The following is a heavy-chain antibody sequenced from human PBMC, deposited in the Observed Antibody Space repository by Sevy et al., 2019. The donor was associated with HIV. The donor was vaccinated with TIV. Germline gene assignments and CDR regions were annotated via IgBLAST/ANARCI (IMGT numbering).Heavy chain of an antibody. Sequence: ASVKVSCKASGYTFTGYYMHWVRQAPGQGLEWMGRINPKSGGTNYAQKFQGRVTMTRDTSISTAYMELSRLRSDDMAVYYCARNLGYCSSTSCYGDYGMDVWGQGTTVTVSS. D-gene: IGHD2-2*01. CDR2: INPKSGGT. CDR1: GYTFTGYY. V-gene: IGHV1-2*06. CDR3: ARNLGYCSSTSCYGDYGMDV. J-gene: IGHJ6*02.